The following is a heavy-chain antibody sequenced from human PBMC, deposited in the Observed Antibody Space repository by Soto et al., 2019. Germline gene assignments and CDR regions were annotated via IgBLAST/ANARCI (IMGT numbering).Heavy chain of an antibody. Sequence: PWGSLRNCFAAAGIGFSGWPGSWDRQAPGKGLEWVSAISGRGGSTYYADSVKGRFTISRDSSKNTLSLQMNSLRAEDTSVYYCAKGVLPAGGLYYFDYWGQGTLLTVSS. J-gene: IGHJ4*02. CDR1: GIGFSGWP. D-gene: IGHD6-13*01. CDR3: AKGVLPAGGLYYFDY. CDR2: ISGRGGST. V-gene: IGHV3-23*01.